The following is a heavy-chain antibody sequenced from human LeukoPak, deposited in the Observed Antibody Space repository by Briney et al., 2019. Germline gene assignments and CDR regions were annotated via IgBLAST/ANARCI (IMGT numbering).Heavy chain of an antibody. CDR1: GVTFGDYA. V-gene: IGHV3-49*04. Sequence: GGSLRLSCTASGVTFGDYAMTWVRQAPGKGLEWVGFIRSKAYGGTTEYAASVRGRFTISRDDSKSIAYLQMNSLKTEDTAVYYCTRGGLPAAMPFDYWGQGTLVTVSS. CDR2: IRSKAYGGTT. J-gene: IGHJ4*02. D-gene: IGHD2-2*01. CDR3: TRGGLPAAMPFDY.